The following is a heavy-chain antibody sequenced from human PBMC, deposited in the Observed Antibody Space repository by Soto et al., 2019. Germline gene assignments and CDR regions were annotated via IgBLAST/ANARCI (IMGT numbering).Heavy chain of an antibody. J-gene: IGHJ4*02. CDR3: SAGMPVDY. CDR2: IKDKTDGGTA. V-gene: IGHV3-15*07. Sequence: EVQLVESGGGLVKPGGSLRLSCAASGFNFTYAWMNWVRQAPGKGLEWVGRIKDKTDGGTADYAAPVKGRFAISRDDSKNTLYLQMNSLKIEASAVHYCSAGMPVDYWGLGTLVTVSS. CDR1: GFNFTYAW. D-gene: IGHD2-2*01.